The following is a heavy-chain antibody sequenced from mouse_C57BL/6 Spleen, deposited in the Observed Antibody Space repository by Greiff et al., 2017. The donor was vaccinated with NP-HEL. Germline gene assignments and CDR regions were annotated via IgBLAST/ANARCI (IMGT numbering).Heavy chain of an antibody. CDR1: GFTFSSYA. V-gene: IGHV5-4*01. Sequence: EVQVVESGGGLVKPGGSLKLSCAASGFTFSSYAMSWVRQTPDKRLEWVATISDGGSYTYYPDNVKGRFTISRDNAKNNLYLQMSHLKSEDTAMYYCARSYDYDGSGFAYWGQGTLVTVSA. CDR2: ISDGGSYT. CDR3: ARSYDYDGSGFAY. D-gene: IGHD2-4*01. J-gene: IGHJ3*01.